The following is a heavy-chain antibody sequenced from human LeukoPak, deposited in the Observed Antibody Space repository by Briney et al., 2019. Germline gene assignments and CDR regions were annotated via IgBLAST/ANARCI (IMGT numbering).Heavy chain of an antibody. CDR1: GYTFTDYY. V-gene: IGHV1-2*06. CDR3: ARLIRRIAVVDLDY. J-gene: IGHJ4*02. D-gene: IGHD2-15*01. CDR2: INSNSGDT. Sequence: ASVKVSCKASGYTFTDYYIHWVRQAPGQGLEWMGRINSNSGDTNYAQKFQGGVTMTRDTSTNTAYMELSKLRSDDTAVYYCARLIRRIAVVDLDYWGQGTLITVSS.